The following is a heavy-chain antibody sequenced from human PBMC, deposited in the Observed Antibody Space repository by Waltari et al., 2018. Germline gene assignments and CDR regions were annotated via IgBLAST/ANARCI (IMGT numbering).Heavy chain of an antibody. Sequence: QVQLQQWGAGLLKPSETLSLTCAVYGGSFSGYYWSWIRQPPGKGLEWIGEINHSGSTTSTPSLKSRVTRSVDTSKNQFSLKLSSVTAADTAVYYCARGFQEQLYPHYYYYGMDVWGQGTTVTVSS. D-gene: IGHD6-6*01. CDR3: ARGFQEQLYPHYYYYGMDV. CDR2: INHSGST. CDR1: GGSFSGYY. J-gene: IGHJ6*02. V-gene: IGHV4-34*01.